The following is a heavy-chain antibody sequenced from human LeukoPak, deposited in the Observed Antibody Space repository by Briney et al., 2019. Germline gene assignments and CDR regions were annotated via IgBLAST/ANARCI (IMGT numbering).Heavy chain of an antibody. CDR3: ASQGYYGDY. Sequence: SETLSLTCTVSGGSISSSSYYWGWIRQPPGRGLEWIGSIYYSGSTYYNPSLKSRVTISVDTSKNQFSLKLSSVTAADTAVYYCASQGYYGDYWGQGTLVTVSS. CDR1: GGSISSSSYY. CDR2: IYYSGST. J-gene: IGHJ4*02. V-gene: IGHV4-39*01.